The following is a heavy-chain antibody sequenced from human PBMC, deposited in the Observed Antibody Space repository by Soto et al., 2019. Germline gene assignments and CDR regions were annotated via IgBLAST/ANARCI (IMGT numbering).Heavy chain of an antibody. V-gene: IGHV1-18*01. Sequence: VKVSCKASSETFASYDITWVRQAPGQGLEWMGWISTYNGNTKYAQNVQGRVSMTTDTSTSTAYMELRSLKSDDTAVYYCARVTRGSGDWFDPWGQGTLVTVSS. CDR1: SETFASYD. CDR2: ISTYNGNT. J-gene: IGHJ5*02. CDR3: ARVTRGSGDWFDP. D-gene: IGHD6-19*01.